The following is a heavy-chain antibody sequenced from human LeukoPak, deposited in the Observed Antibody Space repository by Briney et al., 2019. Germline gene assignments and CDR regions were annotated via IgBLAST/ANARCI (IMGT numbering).Heavy chain of an antibody. J-gene: IGHJ3*02. CDR2: IYYSGST. CDR1: GGSISSSSYY. Sequence: SETLSLTCTVSGGSISSSSYYWGSIRQPPGKGLEWIGSIYYSGSTYYNPSLKSRVTISVDTSKNQFSLKLSSVTAADTAVYYCARHGGYCSSTSCSWGAFDIWGQGTMVTVS. CDR3: ARHGGYCSSTSCSWGAFDI. D-gene: IGHD2-2*01. V-gene: IGHV4-39*01.